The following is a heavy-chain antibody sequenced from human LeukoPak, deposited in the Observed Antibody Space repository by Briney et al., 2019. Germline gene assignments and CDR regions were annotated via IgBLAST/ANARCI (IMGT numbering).Heavy chain of an antibody. Sequence: PGGSLSLSCAASGFTFSSYAMHWVRQAPGKGLEWVAVISYDGSNKYYADSVKGRFTISRDNSKNTLYLQMNSLRAEDTAVYYCARDSPGENYFDYWGQGTLVTVSS. V-gene: IGHV3-30-3*01. J-gene: IGHJ4*02. CDR1: GFTFSSYA. CDR3: ARDSPGENYFDY. CDR2: ISYDGSNK. D-gene: IGHD3-10*01.